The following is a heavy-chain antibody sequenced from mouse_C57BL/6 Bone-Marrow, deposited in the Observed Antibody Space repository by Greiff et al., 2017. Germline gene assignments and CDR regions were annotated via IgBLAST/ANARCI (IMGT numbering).Heavy chain of an antibody. CDR2: INPNYGTT. V-gene: IGHV1-39*01. CDR3: ARGYDYDNAMDY. Sequence: LVESGPELVKPGASVKISCKASGYSFTDYKMNWVKQSNGKSLEWIGVINPNYGTTSYNKKFKGKATLTVDQASSTAYMQLNSLTSGDSAVYYGARGYDYDNAMDYWGQGTSVTVSS. CDR1: GYSFTDYK. D-gene: IGHD2-4*01. J-gene: IGHJ4*01.